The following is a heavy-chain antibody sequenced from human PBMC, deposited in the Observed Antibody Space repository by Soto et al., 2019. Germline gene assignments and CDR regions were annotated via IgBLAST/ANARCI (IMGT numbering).Heavy chain of an antibody. CDR3: ARDQRYCSGGSCFFNWFDP. CDR2: INVGNGNT. V-gene: IGHV1-3*01. Sequence: QVQLVQSGAEVKKPGASVKISCKASGYTFTNYAMHWVRQAPGQRLEWMGWINVGNGNTKYSQKFQGRVTITRDTSASTAYMELSSLTSEDTAIYSCARDQRYCSGGSCFFNWFDPWGHGTLVTVSS. J-gene: IGHJ5*02. CDR1: GYTFTNYA. D-gene: IGHD2-15*01.